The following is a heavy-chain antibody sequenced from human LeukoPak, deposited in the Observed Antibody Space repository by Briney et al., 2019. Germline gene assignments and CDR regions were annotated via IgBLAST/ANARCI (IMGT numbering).Heavy chain of an antibody. CDR3: TRDPRITIFGVVPDP. CDR1: GFTFGDYA. J-gene: IGHJ5*02. D-gene: IGHD3-3*01. Sequence: GRSLRLSCTASGFTFGDYAMSWLRQAPGKGLEWVGFIRSKAYGGTTEYAASVKGRFTISRDDSKSIAYLQMNSLKTEDTAVYYCTRDPRITIFGVVPDPWGQGTLVTVSS. CDR2: IRSKAYGGTT. V-gene: IGHV3-49*03.